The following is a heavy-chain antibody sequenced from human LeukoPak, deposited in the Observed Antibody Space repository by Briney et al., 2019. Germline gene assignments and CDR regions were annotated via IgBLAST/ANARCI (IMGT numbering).Heavy chain of an antibody. D-gene: IGHD2-2*01. CDR1: GFTFSSYA. CDR3: AKLDVVVPAAPFDY. J-gene: IGHJ4*02. Sequence: GGSLRLSCAASGFTFSSYAMSWVRQAPGKGLEWVSAISGSGGSTYYADSVKGRFTISRDNSKNTLYLQTNSLRAEDTAVYYCAKLDVVVPAAPFDYWGQGTLVTVSS. V-gene: IGHV3-23*01. CDR2: ISGSGGST.